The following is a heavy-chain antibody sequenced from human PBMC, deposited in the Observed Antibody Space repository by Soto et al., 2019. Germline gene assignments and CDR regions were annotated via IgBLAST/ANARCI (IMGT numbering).Heavy chain of an antibody. D-gene: IGHD4-17*01. CDR1: GGSISSGGYY. CDR2: IYYSGST. V-gene: IGHV4-31*03. Sequence: QVQLQESGPGLVKPSQTLSLTCTVSGGSISSGGYYWSWIRQHPGKGLEWIGYIYYSGSTYYNPSLKSRVTISVGTSKTQFSLKLSSVTAADTAVYYCARDREVGSDYGDGPGYYYYGMDVWGQGTTVTVSS. CDR3: ARDREVGSDYGDGPGYYYYGMDV. J-gene: IGHJ6*02.